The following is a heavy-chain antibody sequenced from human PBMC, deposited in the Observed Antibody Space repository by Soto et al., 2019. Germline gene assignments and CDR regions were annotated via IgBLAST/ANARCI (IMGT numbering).Heavy chain of an antibody. CDR2: INAGNDNI. J-gene: IGHJ4*02. D-gene: IGHD3-10*01. CDR1: RYTFTRYT. Sequence: ASLKVSCKASRYTFTRYTMYWVRQAPGQRLECMGWINAGNDNIKYSQKFQGRVTITTDASASTAYMDLTSLRSEDTAVYYCAIFGGSVSGWGQGTLVTVSS. CDR3: AIFGGSVSG. V-gene: IGHV1-3*01.